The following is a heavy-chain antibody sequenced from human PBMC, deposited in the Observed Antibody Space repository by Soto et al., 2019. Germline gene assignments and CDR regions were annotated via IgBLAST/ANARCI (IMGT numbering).Heavy chain of an antibody. CDR2: ISGSGGTV. Sequence: QVQLVESGGGLVKPGGSLRLSCAASGFTFSDYLMSWIRQVPGKGLEWLSYISGSGGTVYYADSVKGRFTISRDNAKNSLYLHVSSLRAEDTAVYFCARRSTMVTYFDYWGQGSVVTVSS. CDR1: GFTFSDYL. J-gene: IGHJ4*02. CDR3: ARRSTMVTYFDY. V-gene: IGHV3-11*01. D-gene: IGHD3-10*01.